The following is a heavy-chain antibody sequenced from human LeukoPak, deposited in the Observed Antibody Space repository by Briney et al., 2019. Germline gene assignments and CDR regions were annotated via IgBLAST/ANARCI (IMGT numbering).Heavy chain of an antibody. CDR3: ARVPIVVVAATHYYYGMDV. CDR2: IYHSGST. CDR1: VGSLSSGVYS. J-gene: IGHJ6*02. Sequence: PSQTLSLTCAVSVGSLSSGVYSWSWIRQPPGKGLEWIGYIYHSGSTYYNPPLKSRVTISVDRSKNQFSLKLSSVTAADTAVYYCARVPIVVVAATHYYYGMDVWGQGTTVTVSS. D-gene: IGHD2-15*01. V-gene: IGHV4-30-2*01.